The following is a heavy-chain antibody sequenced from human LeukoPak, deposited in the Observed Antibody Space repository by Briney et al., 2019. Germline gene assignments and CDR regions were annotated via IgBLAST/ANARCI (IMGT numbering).Heavy chain of an antibody. J-gene: IGHJ4*02. CDR2: INHSGST. V-gene: IGHV4-34*01. CDR3: ARGDIVVVVAATRTAFDY. CDR1: GGSFSGYY. D-gene: IGHD2-15*01. Sequence: TSETLSLTCAVYGGSFSGYYWSWIRQPPGKGLEWIGEINHSGSTNYNPSLKSRVTISVDTSKNQFSLKLSSVTAAGTAVYYCARGDIVVVVAATRTAFDYWGQGTLVTVSS.